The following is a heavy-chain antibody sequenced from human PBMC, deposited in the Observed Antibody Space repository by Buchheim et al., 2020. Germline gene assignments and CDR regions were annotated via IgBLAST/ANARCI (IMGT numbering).Heavy chain of an antibody. D-gene: IGHD2-21*02. CDR1: GFTFSSYA. Sequence: QMQLVESGGGVVQPGRSLRLSCAASGFTFSSYAMHWVRQAPGKGLEWVAVISYDGSNKYYADSVKGRFTISRDNSKNTLYLQMNSLRAEDTAVYYCATGLDAVLTAYWGQGTL. CDR2: ISYDGSNK. V-gene: IGHV3-30*04. CDR3: ATGLDAVLTAY. J-gene: IGHJ4*02.